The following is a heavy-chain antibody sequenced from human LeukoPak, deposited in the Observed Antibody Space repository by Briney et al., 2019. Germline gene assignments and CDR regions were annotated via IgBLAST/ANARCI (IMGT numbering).Heavy chain of an antibody. Sequence: SQTLSLTCTVSGGSISSGDYYWSWIRQPPGKGLEWIGYIYYSGSTYYNPSLKSRVTISVDTSKNQFSLKLSSVTAADTAVYYCARDEAHYVWGSYSRRLDAFDIWGQGTMVTVSS. CDR1: GGSISSGDYY. CDR2: IYYSGST. J-gene: IGHJ3*02. D-gene: IGHD3-16*01. V-gene: IGHV4-30-4*08. CDR3: ARDEAHYVWGSYSRRLDAFDI.